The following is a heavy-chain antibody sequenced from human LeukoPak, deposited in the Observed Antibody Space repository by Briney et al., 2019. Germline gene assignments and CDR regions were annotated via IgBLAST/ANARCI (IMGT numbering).Heavy chain of an antibody. D-gene: IGHD3-9*01. CDR3: AKDYYDILTGFAYYFDY. Sequence: GGSLRLSCTASGFTFSSYSMNWVRQAPGKGLEWVSSISSSSSYIYYADPVKGRFTISRDNAKNSLYLQMNSLRAEDTAVYYCAKDYYDILTGFAYYFDYWGQGTLVTVSS. J-gene: IGHJ4*02. CDR2: ISSSSSYI. CDR1: GFTFSSYS. V-gene: IGHV3-21*01.